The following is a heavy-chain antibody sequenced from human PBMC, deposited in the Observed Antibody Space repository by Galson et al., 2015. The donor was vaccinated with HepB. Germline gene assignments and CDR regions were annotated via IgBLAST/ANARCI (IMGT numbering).Heavy chain of an antibody. CDR1: GYTFTTYG. Sequence: SVKVSCKASGYTFTTYGIHWVRQAPGQGLEWMGIINPSGGRTNYAQKFQDRVTMTRDTSTSTVYMQLSSLRSEDTAAYYCATIRVGFCITTSCKADDFDIWGQGTMVTVSS. V-gene: IGHV1-46*01. J-gene: IGHJ3*02. CDR2: INPSGGRT. D-gene: IGHD2-2*01. CDR3: ATIRVGFCITTSCKADDFDI.